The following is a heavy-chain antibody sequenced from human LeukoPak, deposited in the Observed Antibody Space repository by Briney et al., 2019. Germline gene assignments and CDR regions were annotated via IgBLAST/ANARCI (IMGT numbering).Heavy chain of an antibody. Sequence: PGGSLRLSCAASGFTFSSYSMNWVRQAPGKGLEWVSSISSSSSYIYYADSVKGRFTISRDNSKNTLYLQMNSLRAEDTAVYYWAKDGHYYYDTFPDYWGQGTLVTVSP. CDR3: AKDGHYYYDTFPDY. J-gene: IGHJ4*02. D-gene: IGHD3-22*01. CDR2: ISSSSSYI. V-gene: IGHV3-21*01. CDR1: GFTFSSYS.